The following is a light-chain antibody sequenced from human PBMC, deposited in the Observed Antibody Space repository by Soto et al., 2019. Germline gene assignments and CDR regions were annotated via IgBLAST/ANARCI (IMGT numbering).Light chain of an antibody. CDR2: DDN. CDR3: VTWDSSLISGV. J-gene: IGLJ2*01. CDR1: SSNIGNNF. Sequence: QSVLTQPPSVSAAPRQKVTISCSGSSSNIGNNFVSWYQHLPGTAPKLLIYDDNKRPSGIPDRFSGTKSGTSATLDITGLQTGDEAHYYCVTWDSSLISGVFGGGTKLTVL. V-gene: IGLV1-51*01.